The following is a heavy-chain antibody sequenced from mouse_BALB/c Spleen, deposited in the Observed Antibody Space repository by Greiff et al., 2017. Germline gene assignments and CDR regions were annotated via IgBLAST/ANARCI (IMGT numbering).Heavy chain of an antibody. V-gene: IGHV1-14*01. J-gene: IGHJ1*01. CDR1: GYTFTSYV. CDR3: ARPLTTVGANWYFDV. D-gene: IGHD1-1*01. Sequence: EVQLVESGPELVKPGASVKMSCKASGYTFTSYVMHWVKQKPGQGLEWIGYINPYNDGTKYNEKFKGKATLTSDKSSSTAYMELSSLTSEDSAVYYCARPLTTVGANWYFDVWGAGTTVTVSS. CDR2: INPYNDGT.